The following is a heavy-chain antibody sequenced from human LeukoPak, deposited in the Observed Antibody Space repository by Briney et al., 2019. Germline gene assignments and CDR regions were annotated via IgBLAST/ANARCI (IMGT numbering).Heavy chain of an antibody. CDR2: ISWNSGSI. J-gene: IGHJ4*02. CDR3: AKDPRYGELDY. Sequence: LSLTCAVYGGSISGYYWSWIRQPPGKGLEWVSGISWNSGSIGYADSVKGRFTISRDNAKNSLYLQMNSLRAEDTALYYCAKDPRYGELDYWGQGTLVTVSS. CDR1: GGSISGYY. D-gene: IGHD4-17*01. V-gene: IGHV3-9*01.